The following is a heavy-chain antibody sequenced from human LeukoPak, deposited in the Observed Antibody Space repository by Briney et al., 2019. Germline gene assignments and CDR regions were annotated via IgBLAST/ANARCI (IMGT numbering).Heavy chain of an antibody. Sequence: PGGSLRLSCAVSGFTFSSYAMSWVRQAPGKGLEWVSAISGSGGSTYYADSVKGRFTISRDNAKNSLYLQMNSLRAEDTAVYYCARDKVSPGLGYYDSSGPPDYWGQGTLVTVSS. CDR2: ISGSGGST. CDR1: GFTFSSYA. J-gene: IGHJ4*02. D-gene: IGHD3-22*01. CDR3: ARDKVSPGLGYYDSSGPPDY. V-gene: IGHV3-23*01.